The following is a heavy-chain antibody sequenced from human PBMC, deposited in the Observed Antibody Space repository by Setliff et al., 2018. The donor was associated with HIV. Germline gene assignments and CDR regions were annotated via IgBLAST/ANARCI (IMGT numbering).Heavy chain of an antibody. D-gene: IGHD6-13*01. Sequence: SETLSLTCAVYGGSFNGYSWSWIRQPPGKGLEWIGEINHSGSTNYNPSLQSRVTISVDTSKNQFSLRLSSVTAADTAVYYCVRVSCSSWYSIPRNYYYSMDVWGEGTTVTVSS. J-gene: IGHJ6*03. CDR1: GGSFNGYS. CDR2: INHSGST. V-gene: IGHV4-34*01. CDR3: VRVSCSSWYSIPRNYYYSMDV.